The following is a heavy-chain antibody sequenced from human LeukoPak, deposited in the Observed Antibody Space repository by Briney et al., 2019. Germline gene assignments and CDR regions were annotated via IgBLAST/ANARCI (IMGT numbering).Heavy chain of an antibody. CDR2: INQEGSEK. CDR1: GSTFSTYG. V-gene: IGHV3-7*05. Sequence: GGSRRLSVAASGSTFSTYGRCWVRQAPGKGLEWVANINQEGSEKNYVDSVKGRFTISRDNAKNSLYLQMNSLRAEDTAVYYCASGYTSGAWGQGTLVTVSS. J-gene: IGHJ3*01. CDR3: ASGYTSGA. D-gene: IGHD6-19*01.